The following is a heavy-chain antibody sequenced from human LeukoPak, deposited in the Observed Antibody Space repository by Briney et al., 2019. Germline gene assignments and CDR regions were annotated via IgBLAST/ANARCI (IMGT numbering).Heavy chain of an antibody. V-gene: IGHV4-39*01. CDR3: ARQTGKKYCSGGSCYSGPDY. CDR2: IYYSGGT. CDR1: GGSISSSSYY. D-gene: IGHD2-15*01. Sequence: PSETLSLTCTVSGGSISSSSYYWGWIRQPPGQGLEWIGSIYYSGGTYYNPSLKSRVTISVDTSKNQFSLKLSSVTAADTAVYYCARQTGKKYCSGGSCYSGPDYWGQGTLVTVSS. J-gene: IGHJ4*02.